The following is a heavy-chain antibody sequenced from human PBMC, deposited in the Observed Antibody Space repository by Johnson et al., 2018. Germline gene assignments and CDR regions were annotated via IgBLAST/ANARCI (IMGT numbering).Heavy chain of an antibody. Sequence: VQLVQSGAEVKKPGESLTISCKGSGYSFTTYWIGWVRQMPGKGLEWMAIIYPGDSDIKYSPSFRGQVTISAAKSISTAYLHWRSLKASNTAMYSRARSPVLQMLDAAAFDVWGQGTMVTVSS. CDR2: IYPGDSDI. V-gene: IGHV5-51*01. CDR3: ARSPVLQMLDAAAFDV. CDR1: GYSFTTYW. J-gene: IGHJ3*01. D-gene: IGHD1-1*01.